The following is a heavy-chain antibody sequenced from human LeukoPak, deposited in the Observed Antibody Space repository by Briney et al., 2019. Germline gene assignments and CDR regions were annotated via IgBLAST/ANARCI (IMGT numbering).Heavy chain of an antibody. CDR1: GFFFSSYV. V-gene: IGHV3-23*01. J-gene: IGHJ3*02. D-gene: IGHD1-26*01. CDR3: AKVLPTEWDVPDDAFDI. CDR2: IGGYGDST. Sequence: GESLRLSCEASGFFFSSYVMSWVRQAPGKGLEWVSAIGGYGDSTYYADSVKGRFTISRDNSNNTLYLQMNSLRAEDTAVYYCAKVLPTEWDVPDDAFDIWGQGTTVTVSS.